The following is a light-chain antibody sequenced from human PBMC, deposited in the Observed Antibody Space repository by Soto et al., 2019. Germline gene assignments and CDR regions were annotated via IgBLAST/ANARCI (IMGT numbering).Light chain of an antibody. CDR3: QQYGSSGT. CDR1: QSVSNNY. V-gene: IGKV3-20*01. Sequence: EIVLTQSPGTLSLSPGERATLSCRASQSVSNNYLAWYQQKPGQAPRILIYDASNRAPGIPDRFSGSGSGTEFALTISRLEPEDFAVYFCQQYGSSGTFGQGTKVEIK. J-gene: IGKJ1*01. CDR2: DAS.